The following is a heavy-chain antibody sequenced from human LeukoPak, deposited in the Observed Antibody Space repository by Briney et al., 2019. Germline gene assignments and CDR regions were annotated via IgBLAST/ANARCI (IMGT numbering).Heavy chain of an antibody. CDR3: ARDRLARVFDY. V-gene: IGHV3-21*01. Sequence: SGGSLRLSCAASGFTFNSYSMNWVRQAPGKGLEWVSSISSSSSYIYYADSVKGRFTISRDNAKNSLYLQMNSLRAEDTAVYYCARDRLARVFDYWGQGTLVTVSS. D-gene: IGHD6-6*01. CDR1: GFTFNSYS. J-gene: IGHJ4*02. CDR2: ISSSSSYI.